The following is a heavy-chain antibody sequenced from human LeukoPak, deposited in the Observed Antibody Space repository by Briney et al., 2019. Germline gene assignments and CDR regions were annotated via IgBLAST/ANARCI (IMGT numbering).Heavy chain of an antibody. CDR1: GYTFTGYY. CDR2: INPNSGGT. Sequence: ASVKVSCKASGYTFTGYYMHWVRQAPGQRLEWRGRINPNSGGTNYAQKFQGRVTMTRDTSISTAYMELSRLRSDDTAVYYCARVGQQLAFNYYYYYMDVWGKGTTVTVSS. CDR3: ARVGQQLAFNYYYYYMDV. V-gene: IGHV1-2*06. D-gene: IGHD6-13*01. J-gene: IGHJ6*03.